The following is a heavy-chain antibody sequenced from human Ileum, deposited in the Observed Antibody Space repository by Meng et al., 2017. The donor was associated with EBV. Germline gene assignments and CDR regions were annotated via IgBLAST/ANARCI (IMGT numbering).Heavy chain of an antibody. CDR2: INHSGST. CDR1: VWSVSSYD. Sequence: HVTRPPLVAGLVKPSASLSLTCSFDVWSVSSYDWSWIRQPPGKGLEWIGEINHSGSTNYNPSLKSRVTISVDTSKNQFSLKLSSVTAADTAVYYCARGNKVSDRGFDYWGQGTLVTVSS. CDR3: ARGNKVSDRGFDY. D-gene: IGHD3-10*01. V-gene: IGHV4-34*01. J-gene: IGHJ4*02.